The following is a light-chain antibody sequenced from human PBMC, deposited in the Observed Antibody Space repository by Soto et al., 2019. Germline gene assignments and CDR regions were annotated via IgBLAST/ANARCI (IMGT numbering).Light chain of an antibody. V-gene: IGKV1D-12*01. CDR2: DAS. Sequence: DIQITQSPSSVSASVGGRLTITCLASQDISSWLAWYQQKPGKAPKLLIYDASSLQSGVPSRFSGSGSGTDFTLTIRSLQPEDFATYYCQQPISFPITFGQGTKVDTK. CDR1: QDISSW. CDR3: QQPISFPIT. J-gene: IGKJ1*01.